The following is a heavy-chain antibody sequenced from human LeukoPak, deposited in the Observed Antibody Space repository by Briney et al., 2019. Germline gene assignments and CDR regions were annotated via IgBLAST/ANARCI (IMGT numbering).Heavy chain of an antibody. CDR1: GFTFSNYW. V-gene: IGHV3-7*04. CDR2: IKQDGSVK. Sequence: GGSLRLSCATSGFTFSNYWMSWVRQAPGKGLEWVANIKQDGSVKYYVDSVKGRFTISRDNAKNSLFLQMNSLRAEDTAVYYCARDFFDKWGQGTLVTVSS. J-gene: IGHJ4*02. CDR3: ARDFFDK.